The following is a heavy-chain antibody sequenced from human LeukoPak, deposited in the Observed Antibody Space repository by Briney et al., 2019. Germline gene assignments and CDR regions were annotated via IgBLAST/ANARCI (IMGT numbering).Heavy chain of an antibody. CDR2: ISYDGSNK. V-gene: IGHV3-30*03. J-gene: IGHJ1*01. CDR1: GFTFSSYG. D-gene: IGHD6-19*01. CDR3: AGLYSSGWYYFQH. Sequence: GRSLRLSCAASGFTFSSYGMHWVRQAPGKGLEWVAVISYDGSNKSYADSVKGRFTISRDNSKNTLYLQMSSLRAEDTAVYYCAGLYSSGWYYFQHWGQGTLVTVSS.